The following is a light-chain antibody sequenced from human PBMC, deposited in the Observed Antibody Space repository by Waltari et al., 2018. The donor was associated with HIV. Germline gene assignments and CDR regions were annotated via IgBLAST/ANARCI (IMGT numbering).Light chain of an antibody. CDR2: EDN. CDR3: QSYDISNVV. V-gene: IGLV6-57*03. CDR1: SGSIASNY. J-gene: IGLJ2*01. Sequence: NFMLTQPHSVSESPGKTVTISCTRSSGSIASNYVQWDQQRPVSAPPTVTSEDNQRPSGVPDRFSGSIDTSSNSASLSISGLKTEDEADYYCQSYDISNVVFGGGTKLTVL.